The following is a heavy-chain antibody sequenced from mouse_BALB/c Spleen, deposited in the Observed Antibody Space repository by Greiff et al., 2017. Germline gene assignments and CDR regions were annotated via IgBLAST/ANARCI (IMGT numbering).Heavy chain of an antibody. V-gene: IGHV2-9*02. Sequence: VQLQESGPGLVAPSQSLSITCTVSGFSLTSYGVHWVRQPPGKGLEWLGVIWAGGSTNYNSALMSRLSISKDNSKSQVFLKMNSLQTDDTAMYYCARGGGSSYEGFAYWGQGTLVTVSA. J-gene: IGHJ3*01. CDR3: ARGGGSSYEGFAY. D-gene: IGHD1-1*01. CDR1: GFSLTSYG. CDR2: IWAGGST.